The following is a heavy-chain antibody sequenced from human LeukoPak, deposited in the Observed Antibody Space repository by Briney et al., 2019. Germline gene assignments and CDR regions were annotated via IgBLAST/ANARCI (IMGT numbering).Heavy chain of an antibody. CDR3: AKGWGNFDWLLYYYYMDV. V-gene: IGHV4-4*07. Sequence: SETLSLTCTVSGGSISSYYWSWIRQPAGKGLEWIGRIYTSGSTTYNPSLKSRVTMSVDTSKNQFSLKLSSVTAADTAVYYCAKGWGNFDWLLYYYYMDVWGKGTTVTISS. CDR2: IYTSGST. J-gene: IGHJ6*03. D-gene: IGHD3-9*01. CDR1: GGSISSYY.